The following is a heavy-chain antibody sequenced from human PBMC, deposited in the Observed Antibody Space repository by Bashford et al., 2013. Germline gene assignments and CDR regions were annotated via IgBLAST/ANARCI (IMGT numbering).Heavy chain of an antibody. CDR1: GGTFSSYA. V-gene: IGHV1-69*10. J-gene: IGHJ5*02. CDR2: IIPILGIA. D-gene: IGHD1-26*01. Sequence: SVKVSCKASGGTFSSYAISWVRQAPGQGLEWMGGIIPILGIANYAQKFQGRVTITADKSTSTAYMELSSLRSEDTAVYYCAREATVAQLRRWFDPGAREPWSTVSS. CDR3: AREATVAQLRRWFDP.